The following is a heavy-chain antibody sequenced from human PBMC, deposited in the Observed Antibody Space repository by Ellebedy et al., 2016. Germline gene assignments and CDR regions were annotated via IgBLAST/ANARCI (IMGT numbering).Heavy chain of an antibody. D-gene: IGHD3-16*01. Sequence: GESLKISXTASGFTFSNYVMSWVRQAPGKGLKWVSGISRTDDSTYYADSVKGRFTISRDNAKNSLYLQMNSLRAEDTAVYYCARGVGGTSLNWFDPWGQGTLVIVSS. CDR1: GFTFSNYV. CDR3: ARGVGGTSLNWFDP. J-gene: IGHJ5*02. V-gene: IGHV3-21*01. CDR2: ISRTDDST.